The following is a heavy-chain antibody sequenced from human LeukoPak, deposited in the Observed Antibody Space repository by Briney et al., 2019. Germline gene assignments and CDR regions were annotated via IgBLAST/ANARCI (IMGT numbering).Heavy chain of an antibody. V-gene: IGHV3-23*01. Sequence: RGSLRLSCAASGFTFSSYAMSWVRQAPGKGLEWVSAISDTGGSTYYADSVKGRFTISRDNSKNTLYLQMNSLRAEDTAVYYCAKDAGIQLWVDNWFDPWGQGTLVTVSS. CDR3: AKDAGIQLWVDNWFDP. D-gene: IGHD5-18*01. CDR1: GFTFSSYA. CDR2: ISDTGGST. J-gene: IGHJ5*02.